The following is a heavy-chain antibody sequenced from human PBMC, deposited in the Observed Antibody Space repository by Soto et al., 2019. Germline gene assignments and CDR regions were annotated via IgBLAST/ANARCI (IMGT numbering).Heavy chain of an antibody. V-gene: IGHV3-64*01. CDR1: GFTFSSYD. D-gene: IGHD1-7*01. J-gene: IGHJ4*02. CDR3: VRRVSGNYDY. Sequence: EVQLAESGGGMVQPGGSLRLSCVASGFTFSSYDMHWVRQAPGKGLEYVSSISSNGGTTYYANSVKGRFTISRDNSKNTLYLQMGSLRAGYMAVYYCVRRVSGNYDYRGQGTLVTVSS. CDR2: ISSNGGTT.